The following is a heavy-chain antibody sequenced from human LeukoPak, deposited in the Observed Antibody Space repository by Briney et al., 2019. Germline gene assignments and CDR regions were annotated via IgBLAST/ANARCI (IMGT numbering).Heavy chain of an antibody. Sequence: AASVNVSCKASGYTFTSYDINWVRQATGQGLEWMGWMNPNSGNTGYAQKFQGRVTMTRNTSISTAYMELSSLRSEDTAVYYCARGFSSALWFGELFPNYYYYGMDVWGQGTTVTVSS. CDR2: MNPNSGNT. V-gene: IGHV1-8*01. D-gene: IGHD3-10*01. J-gene: IGHJ6*02. CDR3: ARGFSSALWFGELFPNYYYYGMDV. CDR1: GYTFTSYD.